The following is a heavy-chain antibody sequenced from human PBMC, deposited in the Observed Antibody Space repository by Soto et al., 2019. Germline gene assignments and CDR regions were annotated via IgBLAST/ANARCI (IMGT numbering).Heavy chain of an antibody. V-gene: IGHV3-23*01. CDR1: GFTFSSYA. CDR3: AKADGDIVVFVAATSLACDI. D-gene: IGHD2-15*01. J-gene: IGHJ3*02. Sequence: EVQLLESGGGLVQPGGSRRLSCAASGFTFSSYAMSWVRQAPGTGLEWVSASSGSGGSTYYADSVKGRSTISRDTSKNTLYLQMNSLRAEDTAVYYWAKADGDIVVFVAATSLACDIWGQGTMVTVSS. CDR2: SSGSGGST.